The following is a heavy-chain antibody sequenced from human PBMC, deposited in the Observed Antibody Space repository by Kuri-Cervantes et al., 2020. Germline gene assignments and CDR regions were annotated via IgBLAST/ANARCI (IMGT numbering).Heavy chain of an antibody. V-gene: IGHV4-4*02. Sequence: SETLSLTCAVSGGSISSSNWWSWVRQPPGKGLEWIGEIYHSGSTNYNPSLKSRVTISVDKSKNQFSLNLYSVTAEDTAVYYCARGIPAAPRSALDPWGQGTLVTVSS. D-gene: IGHD2-2*01. J-gene: IGHJ5*02. CDR3: ARGIPAAPRSALDP. CDR1: GGSISSSNW. CDR2: IYHSGST.